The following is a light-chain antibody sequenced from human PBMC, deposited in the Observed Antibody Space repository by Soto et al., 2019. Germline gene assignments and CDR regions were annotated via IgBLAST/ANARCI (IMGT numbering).Light chain of an antibody. CDR3: QQYNNWPIT. V-gene: IGKV3-15*01. CDR2: DAS. Sequence: EILRTQSPATLSLSPGEGATLSCRASQSVNNNLAWYQQKPGQAPRLLIFDASTRATGIPARFSGTGSGTEFTLTISSLKSEDFAVYYCQQYNNWPITFGQGTRLEIK. J-gene: IGKJ5*01. CDR1: QSVNNN.